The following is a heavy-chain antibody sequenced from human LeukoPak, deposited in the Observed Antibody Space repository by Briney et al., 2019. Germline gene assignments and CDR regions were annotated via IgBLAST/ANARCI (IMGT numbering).Heavy chain of an antibody. D-gene: IGHD4-17*01. J-gene: IGHJ4*02. V-gene: IGHV3-53*01. Sequence: PGGSLRLSCAVSGFTVSSNYMNWVRQAPGKGLEWVSVVYSGGSTYYADSVRGRFTISRDNSKNMLYLQMNSLRAEDTAVYYCARGEDYGDYFDYWGQGTLVTVSS. CDR2: VYSGGST. CDR1: GFTVSSNY. CDR3: ARGEDYGDYFDY.